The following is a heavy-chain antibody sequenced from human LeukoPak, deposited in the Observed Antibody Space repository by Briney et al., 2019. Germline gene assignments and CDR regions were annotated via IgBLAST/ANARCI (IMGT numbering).Heavy chain of an antibody. CDR1: GFTFDDYA. V-gene: IGHV3-43*02. CDR2: ISGDGGRT. J-gene: IGHJ4*02. CDR3: AKVVVREVAFSPIDF. D-gene: IGHD2-2*01. Sequence: ETGGSLRLSCAASGFTFDDYAMEWVRQAPGKGLKWVSLISGDGGRTYYADSVKGRFTISRDNSKNSLYLQMNSLRTEDTALYYCAKVVVREVAFSPIDFWGQGALVTVSS.